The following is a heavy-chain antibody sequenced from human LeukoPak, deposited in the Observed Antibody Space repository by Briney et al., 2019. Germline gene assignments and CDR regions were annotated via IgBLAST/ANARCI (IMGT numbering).Heavy chain of an antibody. Sequence: GESLRLSCAGSGITVSSHFMSWVRQAPGKGLEWVSVLYTGGSTYYADAVRGRFTISRDNSKNTLYLQMDSLRAEDTAVYYCARDIWYGSGTYHLRESWGQGTLVTVSS. CDR2: LYTGGST. D-gene: IGHD3-10*01. CDR3: ARDIWYGSGTYHLRES. V-gene: IGHV3-53*01. J-gene: IGHJ5*02. CDR1: GITVSSHF.